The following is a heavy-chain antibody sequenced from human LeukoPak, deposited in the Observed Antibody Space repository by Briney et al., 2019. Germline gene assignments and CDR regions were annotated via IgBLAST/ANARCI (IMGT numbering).Heavy chain of an antibody. CDR1: GFTFDDYT. V-gene: IGHV3-43*01. J-gene: IGHJ4*02. Sequence: GGSLRLSCAASGFTFDDYTMHWVRQAPGKGLEWVSLISWDGGSTYYADSVKGRFTISRDNAKNSLYLQMNSLRAEDMALYYCAKSTGGSMATILFDYWGQGTLVTVSS. D-gene: IGHD5-24*01. CDR3: AKSTGGSMATILFDY. CDR2: ISWDGGST.